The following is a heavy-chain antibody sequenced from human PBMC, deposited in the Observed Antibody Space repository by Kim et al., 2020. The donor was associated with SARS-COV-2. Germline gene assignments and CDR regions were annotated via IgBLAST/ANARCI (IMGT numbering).Heavy chain of an antibody. Sequence: ASVKVSCKTSGSYGTTWVRQAPGQGLEWMGWIRAYNGDTKYAQKFQGRITMTIDTSTSTAYMELRSLRPDDSAVYYCARGDHYSGYDDFLDFWGQGTLVIVSS. D-gene: IGHD5-12*01. J-gene: IGHJ4*02. CDR2: IRAYNGDT. V-gene: IGHV1-18*04. CDR1: GSYG. CDR3: ARGDHYSGYDDFLDF.